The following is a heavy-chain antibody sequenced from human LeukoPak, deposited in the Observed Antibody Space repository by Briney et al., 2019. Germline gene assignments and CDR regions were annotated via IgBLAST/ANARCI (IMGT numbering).Heavy chain of an antibody. D-gene: IGHD6-19*01. CDR1: GFTFSSYA. CDR2: ISGSGGST. CDR3: AKGAPVQQWLVLNWFDP. J-gene: IGHJ5*02. Sequence: PEGSLRLSCAASGFTFSSYAMSWVRQAPGKGLEWVSAISGSGGSTYYADSVKGRFTISRDNSKNTLYLQMNSLRAEDTAVYYCAKGAPVQQWLVLNWFDPWGQGTLVTVSS. V-gene: IGHV3-23*01.